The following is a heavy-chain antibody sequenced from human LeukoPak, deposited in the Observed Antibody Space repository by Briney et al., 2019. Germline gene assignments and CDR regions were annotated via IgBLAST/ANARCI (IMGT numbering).Heavy chain of an antibody. CDR1: GYTFTSYA. CDR2: INAGNGNT. CDR3: ARIYCSSTSCYGTHDAFDI. D-gene: IGHD2-2*01. Sequence: GSVKVSCKASGYTFTSYAMHWVRQAPGQRLEWMGWINAGNGNTKYSQKFQGRVTITRDTSASTAYMELSSLRSEDTAVYYCARIYCSSTSCYGTHDAFDIWGQGTMVTVSS. V-gene: IGHV1-3*01. J-gene: IGHJ3*02.